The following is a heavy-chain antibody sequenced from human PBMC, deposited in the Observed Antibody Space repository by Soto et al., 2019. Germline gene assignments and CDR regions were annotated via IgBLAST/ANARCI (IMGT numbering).Heavy chain of an antibody. CDR3: ATMGTPVTGLYYFDY. CDR1: GGSISSGNYY. V-gene: IGHV4-30-4*01. D-gene: IGHD4-17*01. Sequence: SETLSLTCTVSGGSISSGNYYWSWIRQPPGKGLEWIGFISYSGTTHYSASLRSRASISVDTSKNQFSLDLSSVTAADTAVYYCATMGTPVTGLYYFDYWGQGTLVT. J-gene: IGHJ4*02. CDR2: ISYSGTT.